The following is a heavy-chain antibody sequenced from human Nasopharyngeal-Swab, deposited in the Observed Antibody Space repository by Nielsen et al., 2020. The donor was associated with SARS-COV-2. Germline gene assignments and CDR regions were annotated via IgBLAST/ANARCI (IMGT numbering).Heavy chain of an antibody. J-gene: IGHJ6*02. CDR1: GGSVSSGRYY. D-gene: IGHD3-10*01. CDR2: IYYSGST. V-gene: IGHV4-61*01. CDR3: ARDHYGSGSPSMDV. Sequence: SETLSLTCTVSGGSVSSGRYYWSWIRQPPGKGLEWIGYIYYSGSTNYNPSLKSRVTISVDTSKNQFSLKLSSVTAADTAVYYCARDHYGSGSPSMDVWGQGTTVTVSS.